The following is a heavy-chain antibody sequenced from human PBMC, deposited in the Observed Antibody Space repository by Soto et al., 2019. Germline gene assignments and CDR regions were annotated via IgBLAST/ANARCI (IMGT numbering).Heavy chain of an antibody. CDR1: GYTFTDYY. CDR2: INPNSGGT. D-gene: IGHD2-15*01. Sequence: ASVKVSCKASGYTFTDYYIHWVRQAPGQGLKWMGRINPNSGGTNYPQKFQGRVTMTRDTSINTAYMELSSLRSDDTAVYYCARTCSGGSCYSSYYYGMDVWGQGTTVTVSS. CDR3: ARTCSGGSCYSSYYYGMDV. V-gene: IGHV1-2*02. J-gene: IGHJ6*02.